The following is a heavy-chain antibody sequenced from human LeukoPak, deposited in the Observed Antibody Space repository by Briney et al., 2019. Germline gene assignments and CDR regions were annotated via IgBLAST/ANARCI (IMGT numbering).Heavy chain of an antibody. Sequence: GASVKVSCKASGYTFTSYYMHWVRQAPGQGLEWMGWINPNSGGTNYAQKFQGRVTMTRDTSISTAYMELRSLRSDDTAVYYCAREEGRAVAGTWDWFDPWGQGTLVTVSS. CDR3: AREEGRAVAGTWDWFDP. CDR1: GYTFTSYY. D-gene: IGHD6-19*01. J-gene: IGHJ5*02. CDR2: INPNSGGT. V-gene: IGHV1-2*02.